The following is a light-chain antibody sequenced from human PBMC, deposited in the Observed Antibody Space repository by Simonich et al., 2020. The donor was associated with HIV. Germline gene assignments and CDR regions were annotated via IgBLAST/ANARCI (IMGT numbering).Light chain of an antibody. CDR1: QSISSW. J-gene: IGKJ1*01. V-gene: IGKV1-5*03. CDR3: QQYNSYTWT. Sequence: DIQMTQSPSTLSASVGERVTITCRASQSISSWLAWYQQKPVKAPSLLIYKASSLKSGVPSRFSGSGSGTEFTLTISSLQPDDFATYFCQQYNSYTWTFGQGTKVEIK. CDR2: KAS.